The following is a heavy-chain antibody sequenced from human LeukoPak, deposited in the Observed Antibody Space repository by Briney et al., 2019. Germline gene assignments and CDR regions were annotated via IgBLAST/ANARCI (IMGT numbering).Heavy chain of an antibody. CDR1: GFTFSNYE. Sequence: GGSLRLSCAASGFTFSNYEMNWVRQAPGKGLEWVSYISSSSSTIYYADSVKGRFTISRDNAKNSLYLQMNSLRAEDTAVYYCAKESAGAAVDYWGQGTLVTVSS. V-gene: IGHV3-48*03. D-gene: IGHD2-15*01. CDR2: ISSSSSTI. CDR3: AKESAGAAVDY. J-gene: IGHJ4*02.